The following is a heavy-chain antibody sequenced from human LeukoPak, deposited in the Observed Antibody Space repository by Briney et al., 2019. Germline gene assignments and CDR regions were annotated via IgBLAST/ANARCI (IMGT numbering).Heavy chain of an antibody. D-gene: IGHD6-19*01. CDR3: AKEITRPNRAVAGLNY. V-gene: IGHV3-30*18. J-gene: IGHJ4*02. CDR1: RFTFSAYG. Sequence: GGSLRLSCAASRFTFSAYGMHWVRQAPGKGLEWVAIISYDGTNKYYADSVKGRFTISRDNSKNTLYLQMNSLRAEDTAVYYCAKEITRPNRAVAGLNYWGQGTLVTVSS. CDR2: ISYDGTNK.